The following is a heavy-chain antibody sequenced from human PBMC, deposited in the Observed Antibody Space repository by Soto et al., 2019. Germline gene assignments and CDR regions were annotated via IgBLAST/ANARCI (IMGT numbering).Heavy chain of an antibody. CDR2: ISGSGGST. CDR1: GFTFSSYA. CDR3: AKLPQDCSGGSCYSLRHAFDI. D-gene: IGHD2-15*01. Sequence: EVQLLESGGGLVQPGGSLRLSCAASGFTFSSYAMSWVRQAPGKGLEWVSAISGSGGSTYYADSVKGRFTISRDNSKNTLYLQMNSLRAEDTAVYYCAKLPQDCSGGSCYSLRHAFDIWGQGTMVTVSS. J-gene: IGHJ3*02. V-gene: IGHV3-23*01.